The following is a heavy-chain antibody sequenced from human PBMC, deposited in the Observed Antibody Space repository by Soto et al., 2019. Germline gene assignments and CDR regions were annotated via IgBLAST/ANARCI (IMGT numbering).Heavy chain of an antibody. J-gene: IGHJ5*02. Sequence: SETLSLTCTVSGGSISSSSYYWAWIRQPPGKGLEWIGSIYYSGSTYYNPSLKSRVTISVDTSKNQFSLKLSSVTAADTAVYYCARLVHQYSSSWYHRDLRVENWFDPWGQGTLVTVSS. CDR2: IYYSGST. D-gene: IGHD6-13*01. CDR3: ARLVHQYSSSWYHRDLRVENWFDP. V-gene: IGHV4-39*01. CDR1: GGSISSSSYY.